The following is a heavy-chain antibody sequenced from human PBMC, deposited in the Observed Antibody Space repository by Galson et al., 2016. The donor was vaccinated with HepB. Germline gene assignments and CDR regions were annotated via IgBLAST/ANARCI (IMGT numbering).Heavy chain of an antibody. D-gene: IGHD5-18*01. V-gene: IGHV4-61*02. CDR3: AMRPRIATGYNDAFDI. J-gene: IGHJ3*02. CDR2: TYTLGNS. CDR1: GGSIGSSSYY. Sequence: TLSLTCTVSGGSIGSSSYYWSWIRQPAGKGLEWIGRTYTLGNSNFNPSLKSRVTLSVDTSKNQFSLKLSSVTAADTGVYYCAMRPRIATGYNDAFDIWGRGTKVTVSS.